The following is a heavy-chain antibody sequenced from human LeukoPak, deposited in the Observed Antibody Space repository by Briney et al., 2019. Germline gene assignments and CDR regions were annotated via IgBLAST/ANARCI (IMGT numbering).Heavy chain of an antibody. CDR3: AKDRSFGVVRYYFDY. V-gene: IGHV3-23*01. J-gene: IGHJ4*02. CDR2: ISGSGGST. CDR1: GFTFSSFG. D-gene: IGHD3-3*01. Sequence: PGGSLRLSCAASGFTFSSFGMHWVRQAPGKGLEWVSAISGSGGSTYYADSVKGRFTISRDNSKNMLYLQMNSLRAEDTAVYYCAKDRSFGVVRYYFDYWGQGTLVTVSS.